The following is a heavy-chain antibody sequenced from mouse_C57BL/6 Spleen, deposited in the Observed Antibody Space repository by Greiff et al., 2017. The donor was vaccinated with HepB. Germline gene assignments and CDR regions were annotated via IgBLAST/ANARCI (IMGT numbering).Heavy chain of an antibody. CDR2: IYPGDGDT. V-gene: IGHV1-80*01. Sequence: QVHVKQSGAELVKPGASVKISCKASGYAFSSYWMNWVKQRPGKGLEWIGQIYPGDGDTNYNGKFKGKATLTADKSSSTAYMQLSSLTSEDSAVYFCARDSIYYYAMDYWGQGTSVTVSS. D-gene: IGHD2-10*02. CDR1: GYAFSSYW. CDR3: ARDSIYYYAMDY. J-gene: IGHJ4*01.